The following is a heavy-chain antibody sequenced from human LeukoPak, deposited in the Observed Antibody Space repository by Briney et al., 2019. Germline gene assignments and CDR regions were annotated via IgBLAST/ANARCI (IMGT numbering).Heavy chain of an antibody. CDR1: GYSISSGYY. V-gene: IGHV4-38-2*02. D-gene: IGHD6-19*01. Sequence: RPSETLSLTCTVSGYSISSGYYWGWIRQPPGKGLEWIGSIYHSGSTYYNPSLKSRVTISVDTSKNQFSLKLSSVTAADTAVYYCARGFPGIAVAGNWFDPWGQGTLVTVSS. J-gene: IGHJ5*02. CDR3: ARGFPGIAVAGNWFDP. CDR2: IYHSGST.